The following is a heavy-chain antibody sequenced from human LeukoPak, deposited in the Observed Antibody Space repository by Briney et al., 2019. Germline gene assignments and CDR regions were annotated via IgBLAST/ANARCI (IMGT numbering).Heavy chain of an antibody. Sequence: GGSLRLSCVASGFTLSSYSMNWVSQAPGKGLEWVSYISSGGGTIYYADSVKGRFAISRDSAKNSLYLQMDSLRAEDTAVYHCASAVLRYFDWLLYPTLLDYWGQGTLVTVSS. CDR2: ISSGGGTI. CDR3: ASAVLRYFDWLLYPTLLDY. J-gene: IGHJ4*02. V-gene: IGHV3-48*01. CDR1: GFTLSSYS. D-gene: IGHD3-9*01.